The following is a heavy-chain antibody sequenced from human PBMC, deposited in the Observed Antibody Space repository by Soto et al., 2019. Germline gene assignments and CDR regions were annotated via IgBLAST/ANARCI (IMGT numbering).Heavy chain of an antibody. CDR2: TYYRSKWYN. CDR1: GDSVSSNSAA. D-gene: IGHD3-3*01. Sequence: KQSQTLSLTCATSGDSVSSNSAAWNWIRQSPSRGLEWLGRTYYRSKWYNDYAVSVKSRITINPGTSKNQFSLQLNYVTPEDTAVYYCAREHWTILGSDAFDIWGQGTMVTVSS. J-gene: IGHJ3*02. CDR3: AREHWTILGSDAFDI. V-gene: IGHV6-1*01.